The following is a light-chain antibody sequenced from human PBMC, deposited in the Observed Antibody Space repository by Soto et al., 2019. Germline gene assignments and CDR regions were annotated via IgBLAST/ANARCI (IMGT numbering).Light chain of an antibody. CDR1: QSVSSY. CDR2: DAS. J-gene: IGKJ2*01. Sequence: EIVLTQSPATLSLSPGERATLSCRASQSVSSYLAWYQQKPGQAPRLLIYDASNRATGIPARFSGSGSGTDFTLTINRLEPEDSAVYYCHHYDSSPPYTFGQGTKLEIK. CDR3: HHYDSSPPYT. V-gene: IGKV3-11*01.